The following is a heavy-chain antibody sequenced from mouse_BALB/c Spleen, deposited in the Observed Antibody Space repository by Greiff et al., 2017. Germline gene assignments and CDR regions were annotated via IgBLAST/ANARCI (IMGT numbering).Heavy chain of an antibody. CDR3: ARHGYNGNCPSFDY. V-gene: IGHV2-6-2*01. J-gene: IGHJ3*01. Sequence: VHLVESGPDLVAPSQCLSITCTVSGFSLTSYGVHWVRQPPGKGLEWLVVIWSDGSTTYNSALKSRLSISKDNSKSQVFLKMNRLQTDDTAVYYCARHGYNGNCPSFDYWGQGTLVTVSA. CDR1: GFSLTSYG. CDR2: IWSDGST. D-gene: IGHD1-1*01.